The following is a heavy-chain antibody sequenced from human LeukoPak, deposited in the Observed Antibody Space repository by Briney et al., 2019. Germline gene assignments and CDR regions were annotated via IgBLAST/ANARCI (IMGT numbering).Heavy chain of an antibody. D-gene: IGHD4-17*01. CDR2: INHSGST. V-gene: IGHV4-34*01. J-gene: IGHJ4*02. CDR3: ARGNYGDYDRVSDY. CDR1: GGSFSGYY. Sequence: SETLSLTCAVYGGSFSGYYWSWIRQPPGKGLEWIGEINHSGSTNYNPSLKSRVTISVDTSKNQFSPKLSSVTAADTAVYYCARGNYGDYDRVSDYWGQGTLVTVSS.